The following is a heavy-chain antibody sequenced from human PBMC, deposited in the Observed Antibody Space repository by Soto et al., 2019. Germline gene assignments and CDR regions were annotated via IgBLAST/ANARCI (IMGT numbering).Heavy chain of an antibody. Sequence: PSETLSLTCTVSGGSISSSSYYWGWIRQPPGKGLEWIGFIHYSGSTNYNPSLKSRVTMSVDTSKNQFSLKLTSVNAADTAVYYCTRGGDAYKNGHWGQGTLVTVSS. V-gene: IGHV4-61*05. CDR1: GGSISSSSYY. CDR3: TRGGDAYKNGH. D-gene: IGHD2-21*01. J-gene: IGHJ4*02. CDR2: IHYSGST.